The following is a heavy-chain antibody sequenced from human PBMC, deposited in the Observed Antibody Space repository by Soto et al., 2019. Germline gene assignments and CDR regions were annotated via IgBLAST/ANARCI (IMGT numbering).Heavy chain of an antibody. J-gene: IGHJ4*02. CDR2: ISTYNGNT. CDR3: ARVPPRRYSYGQGLDY. D-gene: IGHD5-18*01. CDR1: GYTFTSYG. V-gene: IGHV1-18*04. Sequence: HVQLVQSGAEVKKPGASVKVSCTASGYTFTSYGISWVRQAPGQGLEWMGWISTYNGNTNYAQKLQGRVTMTTDTSTRTAYMEVRSLRSDDTAVYYCARVPPRRYSYGQGLDYWGQGTLVTVSS.